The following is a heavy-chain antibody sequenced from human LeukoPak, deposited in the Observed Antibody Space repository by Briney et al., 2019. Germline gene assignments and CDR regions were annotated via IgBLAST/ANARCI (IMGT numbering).Heavy chain of an antibody. J-gene: IGHJ4*02. CDR2: ISSSSSYI. CDR3: ARRSSSGNYFDY. CDR1: GFTFSSYS. V-gene: IGHV3-21*01. D-gene: IGHD6-6*01. Sequence: GGSLRLSCAASGFTFSSYSMNWVRQAPGKGLEWVSSISSSSSYIYYADSVKGRFNISRDNAKNSLYLQMNSLRAEDTAVYYCARRSSSGNYFDYWGQGTLVTVSS.